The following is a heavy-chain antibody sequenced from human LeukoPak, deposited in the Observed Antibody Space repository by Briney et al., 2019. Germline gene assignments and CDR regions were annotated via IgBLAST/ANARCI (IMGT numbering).Heavy chain of an antibody. CDR3: ARGPYYYGSGSYFSAYPNWFDP. V-gene: IGHV4-39*01. CDR1: GGSISSSSYY. Sequence: SSETLSLTCTVSGGSISSSSYYWGRIRQPPGKGLEWIGSIYYSGSTYYNPSLKSRVTISVDTSKSQFSLKLSSVTAADTAVYYCARGPYYYGSGSYFSAYPNWFDPWGQGTLVTVSS. J-gene: IGHJ5*02. CDR2: IYYSGST. D-gene: IGHD3-10*01.